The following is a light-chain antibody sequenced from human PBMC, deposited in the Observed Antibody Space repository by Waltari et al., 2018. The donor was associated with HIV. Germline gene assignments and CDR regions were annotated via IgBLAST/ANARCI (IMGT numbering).Light chain of an antibody. CDR2: DNS. CDR3: QSYPASLTVSLI. J-gene: IGLJ2*01. Sequence: QSVLTQPPSVSGAPGQRVTISCTGNSSNIGAGYDVHWYQQLPGKAPKLLISDNSKRPAWVPDRFSGSKSGTSASLAITGLRAEDEADYYCQSYPASLTVSLIFGGGTRLTVL. V-gene: IGLV1-40*01. CDR1: SSNIGAGYD.